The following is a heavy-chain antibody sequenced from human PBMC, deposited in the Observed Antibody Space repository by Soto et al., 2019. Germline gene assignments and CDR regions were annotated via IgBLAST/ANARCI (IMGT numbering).Heavy chain of an antibody. Sequence: QVQLVESGGGVVQPGRSLRLSCAASGFTFSSYAMHWVRQAPGKGLEWVAVISYDGSNKYYADSVKGRFTISRDNSKNTLYLQMNSLRAEDTAVYYCARDVAVATYYYYGMDVWGQGTTVTVSS. V-gene: IGHV3-30-3*01. J-gene: IGHJ6*02. CDR3: ARDVAVATYYYYGMDV. CDR1: GFTFSSYA. D-gene: IGHD6-19*01. CDR2: ISYDGSNK.